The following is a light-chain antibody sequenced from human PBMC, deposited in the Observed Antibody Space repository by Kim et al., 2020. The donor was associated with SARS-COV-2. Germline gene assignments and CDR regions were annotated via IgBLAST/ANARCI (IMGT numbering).Light chain of an antibody. CDR1: NGHYNHA. V-gene: IGLV4-69*01. J-gene: IGLJ3*02. Sequence: QLVLTQSPSASASLGASVKLTCTLSNGHYNHAIAWHQQQPGKGPRYLMKVNSDGSHSKGDGIPDRFSGSSSGAERYLTISSLQSDDEADYYCQTWGPGIRVFGGGTKVTVL. CDR2: VNSDGSH. CDR3: QTWGPGIRV.